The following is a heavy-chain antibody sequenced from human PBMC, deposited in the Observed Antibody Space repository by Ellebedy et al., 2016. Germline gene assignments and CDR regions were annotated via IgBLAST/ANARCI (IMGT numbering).Heavy chain of an antibody. Sequence: SETLFLTXTVSGGSISSGGYYWSWIRQHPGKGLEWIGYIYYSGSTYYNPSLKSRVTISVDTSKNQFSLKLSSVTAADTAVYYCARHWKVRGVILEIYYGMDVWGQGTTVTVSS. D-gene: IGHD3-10*01. CDR3: ARHWKVRGVILEIYYGMDV. CDR1: GGSISSGGYY. CDR2: IYYSGST. V-gene: IGHV4-31*03. J-gene: IGHJ6*02.